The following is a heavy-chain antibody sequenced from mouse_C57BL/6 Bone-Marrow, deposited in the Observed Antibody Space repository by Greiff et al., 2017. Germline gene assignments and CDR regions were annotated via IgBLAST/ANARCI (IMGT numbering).Heavy chain of an antibody. J-gene: IGHJ2*01. CDR2: ISDGGSYT. D-gene: IGHD2-1*01. CDR1: GFTFSSYA. Sequence: EVKLVESGGGLVKPGGSLKLSCAASGFTFSSYAMSWVRQTPEKRLEWVATISDGGSYTYYPDNGKGRFTISRDNAKNNLYLQMSHLKSEDTAMYYCAREGNYSFDYWGQGTTLTVSS. V-gene: IGHV5-4*01. CDR3: AREGNYSFDY.